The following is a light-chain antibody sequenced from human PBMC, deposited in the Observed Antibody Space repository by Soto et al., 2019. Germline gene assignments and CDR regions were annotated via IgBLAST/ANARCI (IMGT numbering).Light chain of an antibody. J-gene: IGLJ1*01. CDR3: ASYSTITPFV. CDR1: NIGSKS. Sequence: SYELTQPPSVSVAPGQTARITCGGNNIGSKSVHWYQQKPGQAPVLVVYDDSDRPSGIPERFSGSNSGNTASLTISGLRAEDEADYFCASYSTITPFVFGTGTKLTVL. V-gene: IGLV3-21*02. CDR2: DDS.